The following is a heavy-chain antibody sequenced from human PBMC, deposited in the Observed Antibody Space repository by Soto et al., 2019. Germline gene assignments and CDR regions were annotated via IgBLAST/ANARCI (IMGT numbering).Heavy chain of an antibody. Sequence: QVQLVQSGAEVQKPGSSVKVSCKASGGTFSSYAISWVRQAPGRGLERMGGIIPIFGTANYAQKFQGRVTITADKSTSTGYMELSSLRSEDTAVFYGARARSPGTIHDAFDIWGQGTMVTVSS. CDR3: ARARSPGTIHDAFDI. J-gene: IGHJ3*02. CDR2: IIPIFGTA. CDR1: GGTFSSYA. V-gene: IGHV1-69*06. D-gene: IGHD3-9*01.